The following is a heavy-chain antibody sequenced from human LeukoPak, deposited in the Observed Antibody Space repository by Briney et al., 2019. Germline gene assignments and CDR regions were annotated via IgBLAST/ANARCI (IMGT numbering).Heavy chain of an antibody. J-gene: IGHJ3*02. D-gene: IGHD4-11*01. Sequence: SETLSLTCTVSGGSISSGGYDWSWIRQHPGKGLEWIGYIYYSGSTYYNPSLKSRVTISVDTSKNQFSLKLSSVTAADTAVYYCARTGADYDAFDIWGQGTMVTVSS. CDR3: ARTGADYDAFDI. CDR2: IYYSGST. CDR1: GGSISSGGYD. V-gene: IGHV4-31*03.